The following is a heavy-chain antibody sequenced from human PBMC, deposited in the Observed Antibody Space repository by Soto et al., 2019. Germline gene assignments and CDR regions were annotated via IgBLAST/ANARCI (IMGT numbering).Heavy chain of an antibody. CDR2: INPSGGST. CDR3: ARDPFSCSSTSCYPFDI. D-gene: IGHD2-2*01. J-gene: IGHJ3*02. CDR1: GYTFTGYY. Sequence: ASVKVSCKASGYTFTGYYMHWVRQAPGQGLEWMGIINPSGGSTSYAQKFQGRVTMTRDTSTSTVYMELSSLRSEDTAVYYCARDPFSCSSTSCYPFDIWGQGTMVTVSS. V-gene: IGHV1-46*01.